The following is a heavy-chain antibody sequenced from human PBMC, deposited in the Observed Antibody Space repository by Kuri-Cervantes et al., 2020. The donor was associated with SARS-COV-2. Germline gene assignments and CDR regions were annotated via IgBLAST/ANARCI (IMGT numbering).Heavy chain of an antibody. Sequence: LSLTCAASGFTFDDYAMYWVRQAPGKGLEWVSGISGSGGSTYYADSVKGRFTISRDNSKNTLYLQMNSLRAEDTAVYYCAKGTRITMIVVVITYYFDYWGQGTLVTVSS. J-gene: IGHJ4*02. V-gene: IGHV3-23*01. D-gene: IGHD3-22*01. CDR3: AKGTRITMIVVVITYYFDY. CDR1: GFTFDDYA. CDR2: ISGSGGST.